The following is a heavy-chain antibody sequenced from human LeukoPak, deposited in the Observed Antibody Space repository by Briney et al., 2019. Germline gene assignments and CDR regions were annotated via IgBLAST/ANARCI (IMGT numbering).Heavy chain of an antibody. CDR2: INARGDT. CDR3: ARGQVPAARGYNWFDP. Sequence: PSETLSLTCAVYGWSFNDYYWNWLPQPPGKGLEWIGEINARGDTNFNPSLKSRVTISVDTSKNQFSLRLTSMIAADTAVYYCARGQVPAARGYNWFDPWGQGTLVTVSS. V-gene: IGHV4-34*01. CDR1: GWSFNDYY. J-gene: IGHJ5*02. D-gene: IGHD2-2*01.